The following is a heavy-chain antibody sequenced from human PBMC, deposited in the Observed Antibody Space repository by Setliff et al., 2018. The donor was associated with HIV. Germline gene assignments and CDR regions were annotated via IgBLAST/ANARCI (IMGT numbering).Heavy chain of an antibody. CDR3: AGAPVSTVPPRPFDY. D-gene: IGHD4-17*01. CDR2: INPNSGGT. Sequence: GASVKVSCKASGYTFTSYYLHWVRQAPGQGLEWMGMINPNSGGTNYAQKFQGRVTMTRDTSISTAYMELSRLRSDDTAVYYCAGAPVSTVPPRPFDYWGQGTLVTVSS. V-gene: IGHV1-2*02. CDR1: GYTFTSYY. J-gene: IGHJ4*02.